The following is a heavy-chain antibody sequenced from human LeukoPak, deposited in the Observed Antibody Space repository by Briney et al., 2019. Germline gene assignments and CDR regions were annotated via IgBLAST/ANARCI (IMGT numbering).Heavy chain of an antibody. D-gene: IGHD3-3*01. CDR1: GGSFSGYY. CDR3: ARATYYDFWSRYYNRWFDP. J-gene: IGHJ5*02. CDR2: INHSGST. V-gene: IGHV4-34*01. Sequence: SETLSLTCAVYGGSFSGYYWSWIRQPPGKGLEWIGEINHSGSTNYNLSLKSRVTISVDTSKNQFSLKLSSVTAADTAVYYCARATYYDFWSRYYNRWFDPWRQGTLVTVSS.